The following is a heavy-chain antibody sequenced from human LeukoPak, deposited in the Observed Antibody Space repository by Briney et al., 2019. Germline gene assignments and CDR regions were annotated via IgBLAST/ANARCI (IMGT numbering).Heavy chain of an antibody. Sequence: PSETLSLTCAVYGGSFSGYYWSWIRQPPGKGLEWSGEINHSGSTNYNPSLKIRVTISVDTDKIHFSLKLSSVTAADTAVYYCARAEDGYNRRPPVNYWYFDLWGRGTLVTVSS. D-gene: IGHD5-24*01. CDR3: ARAEDGYNRRPPVNYWYFDL. J-gene: IGHJ2*01. V-gene: IGHV4-34*01. CDR1: GGSFSGYY. CDR2: INHSGST.